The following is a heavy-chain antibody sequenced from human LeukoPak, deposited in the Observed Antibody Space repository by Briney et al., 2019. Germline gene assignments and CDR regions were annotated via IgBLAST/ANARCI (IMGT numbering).Heavy chain of an antibody. CDR1: GYTFTGYY. CDR2: INPNSGGT. Sequence: GASVKVSCKASGYTFTGYYMHWVRQAPGQGLEWMGWINPNSGGTNYAQKFQGWVTMTRDTSISTAYMELSSLRSEDTAVYYCATDFSDSIAAPGDYWGQGTLVTVSS. J-gene: IGHJ4*02. V-gene: IGHV1-2*04. D-gene: IGHD6-25*01. CDR3: ATDFSDSIAAPGDY.